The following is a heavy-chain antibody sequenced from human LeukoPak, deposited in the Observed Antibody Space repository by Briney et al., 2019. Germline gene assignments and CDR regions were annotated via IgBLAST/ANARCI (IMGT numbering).Heavy chain of an antibody. CDR1: GYTFTGYY. D-gene: IGHD5/OR15-5a*01. CDR2: IVVGSGNT. CDR3: AAGSPRSRAFDI. J-gene: IGHJ3*02. V-gene: IGHV1-58*02. Sequence: SVKVSCKASGYTFTGYYMHWVRQAPGQGLEWIGWIVVGSGNTNYAQKFQERVTITRDMSTSTAYMELSSLRSEDTAVYYCAAGSPRSRAFDIWGQGTMVTVSS.